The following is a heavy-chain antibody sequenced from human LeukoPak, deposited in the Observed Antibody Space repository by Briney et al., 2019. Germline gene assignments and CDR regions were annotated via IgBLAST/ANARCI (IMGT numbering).Heavy chain of an antibody. J-gene: IGHJ4*02. V-gene: IGHV3-30*18. CDR1: GFTFSSYG. D-gene: IGHD3-16*01. CDR2: ISYDGSNK. Sequence: GGSLRLSCAASGFTFSSYGMHWVRQAPGKGLEWVAVISYDGSNKYYADSVKGRFTISRDNPKNTLYLQMNSLRAEDTAVYYCAKGRGIGYFDYWGQGTLVTVSS. CDR3: AKGRGIGYFDY.